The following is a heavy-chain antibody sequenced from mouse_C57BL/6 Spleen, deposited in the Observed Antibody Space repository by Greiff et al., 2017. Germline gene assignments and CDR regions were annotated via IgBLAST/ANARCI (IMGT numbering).Heavy chain of an antibody. CDR1: GYTFTSYW. CDR2: IYPSDSET. CDR3: ASEGGYYGSFAY. Sequence: QVQLQQSGAELVRPGSSVKLSCKASGYTFTSYWMDWVKQRPGQGLEWIGNIYPSDSETHYNQKFKDKATLTVDKSSSTAYMQLSSLTSEDSAVYYCASEGGYYGSFAYWGQGTLVTVSA. J-gene: IGHJ3*01. D-gene: IGHD1-1*01. V-gene: IGHV1-61*01.